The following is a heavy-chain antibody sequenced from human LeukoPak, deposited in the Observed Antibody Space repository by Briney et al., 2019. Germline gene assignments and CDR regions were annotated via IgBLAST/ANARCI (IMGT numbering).Heavy chain of an antibody. V-gene: IGHV4-30-2*01. Sequence: SQTLSLTCAVSGGSISSGGYSWSWIRQPPGKGLEWIGYIYHSGSTYYNPSLKSRVTISVVRSKNQFSLKLSSVTAADTAVYYCARGVAAAGTRGDWFDPWGQGTLVTVSS. CDR1: GGSISSGGYS. CDR3: ARGVAAAGTRGDWFDP. D-gene: IGHD6-13*01. CDR2: IYHSGST. J-gene: IGHJ5*02.